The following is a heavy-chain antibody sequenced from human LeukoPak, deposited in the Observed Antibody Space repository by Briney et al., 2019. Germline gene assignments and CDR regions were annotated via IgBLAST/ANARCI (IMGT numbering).Heavy chain of an antibody. CDR2: IKQDGSAR. J-gene: IGHJ3*02. Sequence: GGSLRLSCAASGFTVSDFWVSWVRHAPGKGREWVANIKQDGSARYFVASVKGGFTIARDNAKNSLYLQMSSLRAEDTAVYYCARDRYSGTYLGASDIWGQGTMVTVSS. CDR1: GFTVSDFW. D-gene: IGHD1-26*01. V-gene: IGHV3-7*01. CDR3: ARDRYSGTYLGASDI.